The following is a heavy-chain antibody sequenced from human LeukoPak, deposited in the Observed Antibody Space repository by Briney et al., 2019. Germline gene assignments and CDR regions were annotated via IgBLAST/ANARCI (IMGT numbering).Heavy chain of an antibody. CDR1: VYTFTGYY. D-gene: IGHD2-2*01. J-gene: IGHJ5*02. Sequence: ASVQVSCKASVYTFTGYYMHSVRQAPRQGLEWMGWINPNSGGTNYAQKFQARVTMTRETSISTAYMELSRLRSDDTAVYYWARGTSFQYNWFDPWGQGTLVTVSS. CDR2: INPNSGGT. V-gene: IGHV1-2*02. CDR3: ARGTSFQYNWFDP.